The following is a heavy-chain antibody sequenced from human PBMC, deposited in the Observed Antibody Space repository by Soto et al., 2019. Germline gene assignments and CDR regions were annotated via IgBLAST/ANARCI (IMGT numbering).Heavy chain of an antibody. D-gene: IGHD4-17*01. J-gene: IGHJ6*02. CDR2: ISAYNGNT. CDR3: ARDQSYGDYVTNTLYYYYGMDV. V-gene: IGHV1-18*04. Sequence: GASVKVSCKASGYTFTSYGISWVRQAPGQGLEWMGWISAYNGNTNYAQKLQGRVTMTTDTSTSTAYMELRSLRSDDTAVYYCARDQSYGDYVTNTLYYYYGMDVWGQGTTVTVSS. CDR1: GYTFTSYG.